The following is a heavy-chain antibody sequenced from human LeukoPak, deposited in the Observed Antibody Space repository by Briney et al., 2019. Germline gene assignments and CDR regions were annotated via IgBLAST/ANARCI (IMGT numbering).Heavy chain of an antibody. J-gene: IGHJ6*02. CDR1: GFTFDDYA. CDR2: ISWNSGSI. CDR3: AKEKVGALDFVIYGMDV. Sequence: PGGSLRLSCAASGFTFDDYAMPWVRQAPGKGLEWVSGISWNSGSIGYADSVKGRFTISRDNAKNSLYLQMNSLRAEDTALYYCAKEKVGALDFVIYGMDVWGQGTTVTVSS. D-gene: IGHD1-26*01. V-gene: IGHV3-9*01.